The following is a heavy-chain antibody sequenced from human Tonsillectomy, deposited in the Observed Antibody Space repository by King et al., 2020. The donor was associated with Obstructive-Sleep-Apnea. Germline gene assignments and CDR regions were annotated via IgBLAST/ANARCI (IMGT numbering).Heavy chain of an antibody. D-gene: IGHD3-3*01. J-gene: IGHJ4*02. V-gene: IGHV3-30*04. CDR1: GFTFSSYA. CDR2: ISYDGSNK. CDR3: ATGNRDDFWSGPYY. Sequence: VQLVESGGGVVQPGRSLRLSCAASGFTFSSYAMHWVRQAPGKGLEWVAIISYDGSNKYYADSVKGRFTIARDNSRTTLFLQMNSLRADDTAVYYCATGNRDDFWSGPYYLGLGTLVTVSS.